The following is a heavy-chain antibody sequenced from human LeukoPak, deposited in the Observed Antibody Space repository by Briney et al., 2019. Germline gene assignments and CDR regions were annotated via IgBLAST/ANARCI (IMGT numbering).Heavy chain of an antibody. Sequence: SATVSCKASSYTFTGHYIHWVRQAPGQALEWMGWINPNSGGTTYAQKCQGRVTMTRDTSSTTTYMELSRLTFDDTAVYYCAKSSGNSYMYNFDYWGHGTLVTV. CDR1: SYTFTGHY. D-gene: IGHD5-18*01. CDR3: AKSSGNSYMYNFDY. CDR2: INPNSGGT. V-gene: IGHV1-2*02. J-gene: IGHJ4*01.